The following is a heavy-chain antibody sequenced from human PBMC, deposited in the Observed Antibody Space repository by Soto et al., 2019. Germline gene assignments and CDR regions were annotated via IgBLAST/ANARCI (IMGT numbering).Heavy chain of an antibody. CDR1: GDSVTSGSYY. D-gene: IGHD7-27*01. CDR2: ISYTGRT. V-gene: IGHV4-61*03. J-gene: IGHJ6*02. CDR3: AREWGLLPYHVMNV. Sequence: SETLSLTCIVSGDSVTSGSYYWTWLRQPPGKGLEWIGYISYTGRTKYNPSLQSRVTISVDTSKNDFSLNLSSVTAADTAVYFRAREWGLLPYHVMNVWGHGTAVTVSS.